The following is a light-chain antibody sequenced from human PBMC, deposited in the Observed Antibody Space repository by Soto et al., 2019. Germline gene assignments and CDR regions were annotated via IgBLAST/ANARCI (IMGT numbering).Light chain of an antibody. CDR2: GAS. V-gene: IGKV3-15*01. CDR3: QQYNTWPPKYT. CDR1: QSVSSY. Sequence: EIVMTQSPATLSVSPGGRATLSCRASQSVSSYLAWYQQRPGQPPWLLIYGASTRATGIPARFSGSGSGTEFSLTISSLQSEDFAVYYCQQYNTWPPKYTFGQGTKLEIK. J-gene: IGKJ2*01.